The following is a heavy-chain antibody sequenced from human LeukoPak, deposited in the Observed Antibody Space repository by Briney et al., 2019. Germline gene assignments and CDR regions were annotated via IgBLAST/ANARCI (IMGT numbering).Heavy chain of an antibody. CDR2: IKSKTDGGTT. Sequence: GGSLRLSCAASGFTFSNAWMSWVRQAPGKGLEWVGRIKSKTDGGTTDYAAPVKGRFTISRDDSKNTLYLQMNSLKTEDTAVYYCTRYGSRDYYYMDVWGKGTTVTVSS. D-gene: IGHD3-10*01. V-gene: IGHV3-15*01. CDR1: GFTFSNAW. J-gene: IGHJ6*03. CDR3: TRYGSRDYYYMDV.